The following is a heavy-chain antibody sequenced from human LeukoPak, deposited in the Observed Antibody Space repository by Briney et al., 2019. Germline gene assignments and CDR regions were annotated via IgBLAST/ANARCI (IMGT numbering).Heavy chain of an antibody. CDR1: GYTLTGYY. V-gene: IGHV1-2*02. D-gene: IGHD1-1*01. CDR3: ARGGWSDVNYYYGMDV. CDR2: INPNSGGT. J-gene: IGHJ6*02. Sequence: GASVKVSCKASGYTLTGYYMHWVRQAPGQGLEWMGWINPNSGGTNYAQKFQGRVTMTRDTSISTAYMELTRLRSDDTAVYYCARGGWSDVNYYYGMDVWGQGTTVTVSS.